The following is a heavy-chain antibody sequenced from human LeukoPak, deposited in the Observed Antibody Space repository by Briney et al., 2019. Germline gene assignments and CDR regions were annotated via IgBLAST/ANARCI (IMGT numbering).Heavy chain of an antibody. J-gene: IGHJ4*02. V-gene: IGHV3-30-3*01. CDR2: ISYDGSNK. D-gene: IGHD6-13*01. CDR1: EFTFSSYA. Sequence: GRSLRLSCAASEFTFSSYAMHWVRQAPGKGLEWVAVISYDGSNKYYADSVKGRFTISRDNSKNTLYLQMNSLRAEDTAVYYCARVYGSSWYAGFDYWSQGTLVTVSS. CDR3: ARVYGSSWYAGFDY.